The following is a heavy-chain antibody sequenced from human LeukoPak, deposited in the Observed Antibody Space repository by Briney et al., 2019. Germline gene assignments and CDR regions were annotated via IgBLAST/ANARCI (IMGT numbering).Heavy chain of an antibody. CDR2: MNQDGSEK. V-gene: IGHV3-7*01. Sequence: GGSLRLSCAASGFTFSSYWMNWVRQAPGKGLEWVANMNQDGSEKYYVGSVKGRFTISRDNAKNSLYLQMNSLRAEDTAVYYCARGGGATIGRDFDYWGQGTRVTVSS. CDR1: GFTFSSYW. D-gene: IGHD5-24*01. CDR3: ARGGGATIGRDFDY. J-gene: IGHJ4*02.